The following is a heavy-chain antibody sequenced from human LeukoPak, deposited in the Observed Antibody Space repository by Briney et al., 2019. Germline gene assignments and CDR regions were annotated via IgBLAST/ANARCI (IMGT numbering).Heavy chain of an antibody. CDR2: MNPNSGNT. CDR3: ARGRRIVVVTADGMDV. CDR1: GYTFTSYD. V-gene: IGHV1-8*01. J-gene: IGHJ6*02. Sequence: ASVKVSCKASGYTFTSYDINWVRQATGQGLEWMGWMNPNSGNTGYAQKFQGRVTMTRNTSISTAYMELSSLRSEDTAVCYCARGRRIVVVTADGMDVWGQGTTVTVSS. D-gene: IGHD2-21*02.